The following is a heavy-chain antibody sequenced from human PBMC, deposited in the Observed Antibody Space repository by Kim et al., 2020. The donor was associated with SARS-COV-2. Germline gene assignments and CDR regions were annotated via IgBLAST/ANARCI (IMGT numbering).Heavy chain of an antibody. CDR2: INPYSGDT. D-gene: IGHD3-3*01. CDR1: GYTFTDYY. CDR3: ARSAHFWSGHYLDL. Sequence: ASVKVSCKGSGYTFTDYYIHWVRQAPGQGLEWMGWINPYSGDTNYAQKFQGRVTMTRDTSISTPYVELTSLRSDDTAVYYCARSAHFWSGHYLDLWGQGTLITVSP. J-gene: IGHJ5*02. V-gene: IGHV1-2*02.